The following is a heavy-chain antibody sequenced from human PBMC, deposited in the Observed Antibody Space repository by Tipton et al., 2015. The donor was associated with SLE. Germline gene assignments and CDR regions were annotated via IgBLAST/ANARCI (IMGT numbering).Heavy chain of an antibody. V-gene: IGHV3-33*01. CDR3: ARDSQVNWGPDYFDY. CDR2: IWYDGSSK. Sequence: SGFTFSNYDMHWVRQAPGKGLEWVAVIWYDGSSKYYADSVKGRFTISRDNSENTMYLQMNSLRAEDTAVYYCARDSQVNWGPDYFDYWGQGTLVTVSS. D-gene: IGHD7-27*01. CDR1: GFTFSNYD. J-gene: IGHJ4*02.